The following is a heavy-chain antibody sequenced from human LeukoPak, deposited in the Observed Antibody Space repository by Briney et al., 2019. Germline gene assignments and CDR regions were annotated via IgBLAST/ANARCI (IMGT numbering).Heavy chain of an antibody. V-gene: IGHV3-30*04. Sequence: GGSLRLSCTASGFTFSSYAMHWVRQAPGKGLEWVAVISYDGSNKYYADSVKGRFTISRDNSKNTLYLQMNSLRAEDTAVYYCASHPDYYDSSRSSDDPWGQGTLVTVSS. CDR2: ISYDGSNK. CDR1: GFTFSSYA. J-gene: IGHJ5*02. CDR3: ASHPDYYDSSRSSDDP. D-gene: IGHD3-22*01.